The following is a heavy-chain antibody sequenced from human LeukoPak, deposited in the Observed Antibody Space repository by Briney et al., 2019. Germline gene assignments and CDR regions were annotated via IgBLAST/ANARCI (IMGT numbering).Heavy chain of an antibody. CDR1: GFTFSNYS. CDR3: ARAKRNGFDI. Sequence: HPGGSLRLSCAASGFTFSNYSMNCVRQAPGKGLEWVSYVIRSSSTIYYADSVKGRFTISRDNAKNSLYLQMNSLRAGDTAVYYCARAKRNGFDIWGQGTMVTVSS. V-gene: IGHV3-48*01. CDR2: VIRSSSTI. J-gene: IGHJ3*02.